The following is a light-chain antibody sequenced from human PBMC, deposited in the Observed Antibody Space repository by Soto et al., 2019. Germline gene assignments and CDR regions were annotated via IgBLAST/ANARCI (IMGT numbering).Light chain of an antibody. CDR1: SSDVGSYNL. J-gene: IGLJ1*01. V-gene: IGLV2-23*01. CDR2: EGS. Sequence: QSALTQPASVSGSPGQSITISCTRTSSDVGSYNLVSWYQQHPDKAPKLMIYEGSKRPSGVSNRLSGSTSGNTDSLKISGLQAEDEADYYCCSYAGSSTYVFGTGTKVTVL. CDR3: CSYAGSSTYV.